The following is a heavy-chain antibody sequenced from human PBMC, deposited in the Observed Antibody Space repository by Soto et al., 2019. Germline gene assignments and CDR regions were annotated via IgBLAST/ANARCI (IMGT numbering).Heavy chain of an antibody. J-gene: IGHJ6*02. CDR3: ARDLLTQDIVVVPAAQYYYYYYGMDV. V-gene: IGHV3-21*01. D-gene: IGHD2-2*01. Sequence: XESLLLSCAASGFTFSSYSMNWVRQAPGKGLEWVSSISSSSSYIYYADSVKGRFTISRDNAKNSLYLQMNSLRAEDTAVYYCARDLLTQDIVVVPAAQYYYYYYGMDVWGQGTTVTVSS. CDR2: ISSSSSYI. CDR1: GFTFSSYS.